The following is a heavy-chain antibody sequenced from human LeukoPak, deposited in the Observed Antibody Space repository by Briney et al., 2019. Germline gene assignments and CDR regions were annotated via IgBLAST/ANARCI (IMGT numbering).Heavy chain of an antibody. D-gene: IGHD1-26*01. J-gene: IGHJ5*02. Sequence: GGSLRLSCAASGFTFSSYGMHWVRQAPGKGLEWVSGINWIGGSTGYSDSVKGRFTISRDNAKNSLYLQMNSLRAEDTALYYCASTDSGSSWGWFDPWGQGTLVTVSS. V-gene: IGHV3-20*04. CDR2: INWIGGST. CDR3: ASTDSGSSWGWFDP. CDR1: GFTFSSYG.